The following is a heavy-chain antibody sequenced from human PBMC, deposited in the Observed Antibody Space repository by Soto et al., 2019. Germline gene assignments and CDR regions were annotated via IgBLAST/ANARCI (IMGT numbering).Heavy chain of an antibody. J-gene: IGHJ6*02. CDR2: IKQDGSEK. V-gene: IGHV3-7*05. Sequence: ELQLVESGGGLVQHGGSLRLSCAASGFTVSSYWMSWVRQAPGKGLEWVANIKQDGSEKYYVDSVKGRFTISRDNAKNSLYLQMNSLRAEDTAVYYCASRDITMVRGVYYYYGMDVWGQGTTVTVSS. CDR1: GFTVSSYW. D-gene: IGHD3-10*01. CDR3: ASRDITMVRGVYYYYGMDV.